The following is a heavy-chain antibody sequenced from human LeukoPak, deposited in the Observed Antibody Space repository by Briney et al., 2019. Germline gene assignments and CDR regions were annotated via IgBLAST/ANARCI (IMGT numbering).Heavy chain of an antibody. CDR2: ISSSSSTI. J-gene: IGHJ4*02. Sequence: XXXGLEWVSYISSSSSTIYYADSVKGRFTISRDNAKNSLYLQMNSLRAEDTAVYYCARDLRDYWGQGTLVTVSS. D-gene: IGHD3-9*01. CDR3: ARDLRDY. V-gene: IGHV3-48*01.